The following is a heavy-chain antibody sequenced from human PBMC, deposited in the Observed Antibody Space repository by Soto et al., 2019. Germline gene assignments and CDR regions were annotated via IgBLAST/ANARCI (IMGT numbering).Heavy chain of an antibody. CDR1: GGAFSDYA. CDR2: IMPIFRAP. CDR3: ASWLKGPDIGNYYYGMDV. V-gene: IGHV1-69*12. Sequence: QVQLVQSGAEVKKPGSSVKVSCKASGGAFSDYAFSWVRQAPGQGLEWLGGIMPIFRAPDYAQKFQGRVTITAXEXTXTXYMGMNSLRSEDTAVYYCASWLKGPDIGNYYYGMDVWGQGTTVTVS. D-gene: IGHD2-15*01. J-gene: IGHJ6*02.